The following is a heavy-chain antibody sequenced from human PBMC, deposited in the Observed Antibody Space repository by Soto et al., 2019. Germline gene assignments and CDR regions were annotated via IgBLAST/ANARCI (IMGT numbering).Heavy chain of an antibody. CDR3: ARDKITGLFDY. Sequence: SETLSLTCADYGGSFSGYSWTWLRQPPGTGLEWIGEINHTGSTNYNPSLKSRVTISVDTSKNQFSLKLTSVTAADTAVYYCARDKITGLFDYWGQGTLVTVSS. J-gene: IGHJ4*02. CDR2: INHTGST. D-gene: IGHD2-8*02. CDR1: GGSFSGYS. V-gene: IGHV4-34*01.